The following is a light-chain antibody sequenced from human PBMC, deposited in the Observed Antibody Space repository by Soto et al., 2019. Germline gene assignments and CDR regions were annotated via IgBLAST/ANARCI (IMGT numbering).Light chain of an antibody. CDR1: QSVSSGY. CDR3: QQYTYSPWT. CDR2: GAS. V-gene: IGKV3-20*01. Sequence: EVVLTQSPGTLSLSPGERATLSCRASQSVSSGYLGWYQQKPGQAPRLLIYGASSRATGIPDRFIGSGSGTDFTLTISRLEPEDFAVYFCQQYTYSPWTFGQGTNVEIK. J-gene: IGKJ1*01.